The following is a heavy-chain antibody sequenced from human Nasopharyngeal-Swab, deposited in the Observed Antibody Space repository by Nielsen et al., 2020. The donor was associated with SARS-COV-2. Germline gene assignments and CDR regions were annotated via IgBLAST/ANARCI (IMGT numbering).Heavy chain of an antibody. V-gene: IGHV3-7*01. Sequence: GESLKISCAASGFTFSSYWMSWVRQAPGKGLEWVANIKQDGSEKYYVDSVKGRFTISRDNSKNTLYLQMNSLRAEDTAVYYCARDGDIVVVPAAIIWEGAFDIWGQGTMVTVSS. CDR3: ARDGDIVVVPAAIIWEGAFDI. J-gene: IGHJ3*02. CDR2: IKQDGSEK. CDR1: GFTFSSYW. D-gene: IGHD2-2*02.